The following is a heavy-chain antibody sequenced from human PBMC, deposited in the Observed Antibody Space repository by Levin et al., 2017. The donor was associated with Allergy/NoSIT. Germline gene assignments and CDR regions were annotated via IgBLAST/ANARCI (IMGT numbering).Heavy chain of an antibody. V-gene: IGHV3-9*01. D-gene: IGHD3-3*01. CDR3: TDGRYYDFWSGYFRY. CDR2: VSWNSGTI. CDR1: GFAFEDFA. J-gene: IGHJ4*02. Sequence: GGSLRLSCEVSGFAFEDFAMHWVRQAPGKGLEWVAGVSWNSGTIAYADSVKGRFTISRDNAKGSLFLQMDSLSAEDTAFYYCTDGRYYDFWSGYFRYWSQGTLVTVSS.